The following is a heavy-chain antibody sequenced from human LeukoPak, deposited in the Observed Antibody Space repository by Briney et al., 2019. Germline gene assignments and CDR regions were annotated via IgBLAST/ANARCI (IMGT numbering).Heavy chain of an antibody. CDR1: GFTFSSYA. V-gene: IGHV3-23*01. J-gene: IGHJ6*02. CDR2: ISGSGGST. Sequence: GGSLRLSCAASGFTFSSYAMSWVRQAPGKGLEWVSAISGSGGSTYYADSVKGRFTISRDNAKNSLYLQVNSLRAEDTAVYYCALTRPYYYYGMDVWGQGTTVTVSS. CDR3: ALTRPYYYYGMDV. D-gene: IGHD1-14*01.